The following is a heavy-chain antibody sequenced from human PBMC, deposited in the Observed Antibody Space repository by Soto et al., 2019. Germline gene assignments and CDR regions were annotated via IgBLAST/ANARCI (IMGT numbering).Heavy chain of an antibody. CDR3: ARVGYCSSSTGYGYFDF. J-gene: IGHJ4*02. D-gene: IGHD2-2*03. CDR2: ISRSGSSI. Sequence: EVQLVESGGGLVKPGGSLRLSCAASGFIFSSYSINWVRQAPGRGLEWVSTISRSGSSIYYADSVRGRFTISRDNAKKALYLQLNSLRAEDTAVYYCARVGYCSSSTGYGYFDFWGPGTLVTVSS. CDR1: GFIFSSYS. V-gene: IGHV3-21*01.